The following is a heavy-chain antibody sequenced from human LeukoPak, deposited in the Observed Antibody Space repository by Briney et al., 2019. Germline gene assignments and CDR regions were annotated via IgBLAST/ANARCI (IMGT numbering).Heavy chain of an antibody. D-gene: IGHD7-27*01. J-gene: IGHJ3*02. CDR2: IWYDGSNK. Sequence: GGSLRLSCAASGFTFSSYGMHWVHQAPGKGLEWVAVIWYDGSNKYYADSVKGRFTISRDNSKNTLYLQMNSLRAEDTAVYYCARGGLGIGDFDIWGQGTMVTVPS. CDR3: ARGGLGIGDFDI. CDR1: GFTFSSYG. V-gene: IGHV3-33*01.